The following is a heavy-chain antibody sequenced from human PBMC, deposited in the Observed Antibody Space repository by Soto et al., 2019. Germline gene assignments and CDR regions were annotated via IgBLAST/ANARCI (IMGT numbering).Heavy chain of an antibody. D-gene: IGHD6-6*01. V-gene: IGHV2-5*02. CDR2: IYWDDDK. CDR1: GFSFSTGGVG. J-gene: IGHJ3*02. CDR3: AHSLVDIGAFDM. Sequence: QITLKESGPTLVKPTQTLTLTCTFSGFSFSTGGVGVGWARQPPGKTLAWLALIYWDDDKRYSPYLKSRLTITKDTSKTQVVLTMTNVDPVDTATYYCAHSLVDIGAFDMWGQGTVVTVSS.